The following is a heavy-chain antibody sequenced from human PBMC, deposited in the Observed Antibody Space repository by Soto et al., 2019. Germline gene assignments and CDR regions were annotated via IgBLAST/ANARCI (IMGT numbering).Heavy chain of an antibody. CDR1: GGSISSGGYY. D-gene: IGHD6-19*01. J-gene: IGHJ4*02. V-gene: IGHV4-31*03. Sequence: SETLSLTCTVSGGSISSGGYYWSWIRQHPGKGLEWIGYIYYSGSTYYNPSLKSRVTISVDTSKNQFSLKLSSVTAADTAVYYCARDRSSGWYSEYYFDYWGQGALVTVSS. CDR3: ARDRSSGWYSEYYFDY. CDR2: IYYSGST.